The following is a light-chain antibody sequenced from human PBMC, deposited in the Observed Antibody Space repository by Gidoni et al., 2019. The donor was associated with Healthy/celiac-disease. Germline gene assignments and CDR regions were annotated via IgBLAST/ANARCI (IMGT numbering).Light chain of an antibody. V-gene: IGKV1-9*01. J-gene: IGKJ3*01. Sequence: DIQLTQSPSFLSASVGDRVTITCRASQGISSYLAWYQQKPGKAPKLLIYAASTLQSGVPSRFSGSGSGTEFTLTISSVQPEDFATYYCQQINSYPCTFGPGTKVDIK. CDR3: QQINSYPCT. CDR1: QGISSY. CDR2: AAS.